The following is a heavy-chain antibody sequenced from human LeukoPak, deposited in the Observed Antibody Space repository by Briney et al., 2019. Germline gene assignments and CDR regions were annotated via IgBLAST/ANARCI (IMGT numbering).Heavy chain of an antibody. J-gene: IGHJ6*02. CDR3: ARAPGMDV. CDR2: LYYSGST. Sequence: PSETLSLTCTVSGGSISSYYWSWIRQPPGKGLEWIGYLYYSGSTNYNPSLKSRVTISVDTSKNQSSLKLSSVTAADTAVYYCARAPGMDVWGQGTTVTVSS. CDR1: GGSISSYY. V-gene: IGHV4-59*01.